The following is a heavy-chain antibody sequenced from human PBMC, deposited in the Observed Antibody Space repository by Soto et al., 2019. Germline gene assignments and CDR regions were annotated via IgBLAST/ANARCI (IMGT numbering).Heavy chain of an antibody. CDR3: AIRASYYDSSGYFDY. V-gene: IGHV3-74*01. CDR1: GFTFSSYW. D-gene: IGHD3-22*01. Sequence: GGSLRLSCAASGFTFSSYWMHWVRQAPGKGLVWVSRINSDGSSTSCADSVKGRFTISRDNAKNTLYLQMNSLRAEDTAVYYCAIRASYYDSSGYFDYWGQGTLVTVSS. CDR2: INSDGSST. J-gene: IGHJ4*02.